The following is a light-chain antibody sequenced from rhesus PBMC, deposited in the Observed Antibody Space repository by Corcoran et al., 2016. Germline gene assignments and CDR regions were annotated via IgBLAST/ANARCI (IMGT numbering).Light chain of an antibody. V-gene: IGKV1-22*01. Sequence: DIQMTQSPSSLSASVGDTVTITCRASQSISSWLAWYQQTPGKSPKLLIYKASSLQSGVPSMFSGSGSGTDFTLTSSSLQPADFATYYCLQYSSSPWTFGQGTKVEIK. J-gene: IGKJ1*01. CDR3: LQYSSSPWT. CDR2: KAS. CDR1: QSISSW.